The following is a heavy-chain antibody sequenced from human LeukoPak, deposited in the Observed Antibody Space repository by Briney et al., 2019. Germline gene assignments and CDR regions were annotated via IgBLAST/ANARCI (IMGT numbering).Heavy chain of an antibody. CDR3: ARGSPVNYYDSSGYYSGINYLDY. V-gene: IGHV3-53*01. J-gene: IGHJ4*02. Sequence: GGSLRLSCAASGFTVSSNHMSWVRQAPGKGLEWVSVVYTGGNTYYADSVRGRFTISRDNSKNTVYLQMNNLRAEDTAVYYCARGSPVNYYDSSGYYSGINYLDYWGQGTLVTVSS. D-gene: IGHD3-22*01. CDR1: GFTVSSNH. CDR2: VYTGGNT.